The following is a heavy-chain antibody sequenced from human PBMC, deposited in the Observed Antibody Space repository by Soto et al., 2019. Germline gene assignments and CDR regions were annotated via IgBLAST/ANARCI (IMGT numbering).Heavy chain of an antibody. V-gene: IGHV3-23*01. Sequence: GGSLILSCAASGFTFSSYAMSWVRQAPGKGLEWVSAISGSGGSTYYADSVKGRFTIPRDNSKNTLYLQMNSLRAEDTAVYYCAKDLGYQWLAPFDYWGQGTLVTVSS. J-gene: IGHJ4*02. CDR3: AKDLGYQWLAPFDY. CDR1: GFTFSSYA. CDR2: ISGSGGST. D-gene: IGHD6-19*01.